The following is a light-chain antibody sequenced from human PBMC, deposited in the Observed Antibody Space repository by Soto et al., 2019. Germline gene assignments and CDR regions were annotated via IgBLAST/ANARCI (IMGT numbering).Light chain of an antibody. V-gene: IGLV3-21*02. J-gene: IGLJ2*01. CDR3: QVWDSSSDHLAV. CDR1: DIGNKS. CDR2: NDV. Sequence: SYELTQPPSVSVPPGQTARITCGGNDIGNKSVHWYQQKPGQAPVLVVYNDVDRPSGIPERFSGSNSGNTATLSISRVEGGDEADYFCQVWDSSSDHLAVFGGGTQLTVL.